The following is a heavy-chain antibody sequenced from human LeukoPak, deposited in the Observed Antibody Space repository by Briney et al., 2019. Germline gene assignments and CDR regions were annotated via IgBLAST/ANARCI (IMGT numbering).Heavy chain of an antibody. J-gene: IGHJ4*02. V-gene: IGHV3-23*01. CDR1: GFTFSSYA. D-gene: IGHD4-17*01. Sequence: QPGGSLRLSCAASGFTFSSYAMSWVRQAPGKGPEWVSVMSGSGGTTYYADSVKGRFTISRDNSKNTLYLQMNSLRAEDTAVYYCAKGVGSRYGDYEGYWGQGTLVTVSS. CDR2: MSGSGGTT. CDR3: AKGVGSRYGDYEGY.